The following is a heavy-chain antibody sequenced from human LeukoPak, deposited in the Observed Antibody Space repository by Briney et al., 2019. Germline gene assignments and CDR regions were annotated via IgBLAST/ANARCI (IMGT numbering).Heavy chain of an antibody. Sequence: SETLSLTCTISGGSLSPYYWNWIRQPAGKGLEWIGRIYSSGTTNYNPSLRSRVSMSVDTSKNQFSLKLSSVTAADTAVYYCARLRGLTGDPFDYWGQGTLVTVSS. CDR1: GGSLSPYY. CDR2: IYSSGTT. CDR3: ARLRGLTGDPFDY. D-gene: IGHD7-27*01. J-gene: IGHJ4*02. V-gene: IGHV4-4*07.